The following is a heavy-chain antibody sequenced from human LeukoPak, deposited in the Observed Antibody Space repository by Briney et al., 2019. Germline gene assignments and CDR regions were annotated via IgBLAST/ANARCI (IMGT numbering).Heavy chain of an antibody. J-gene: IGHJ4*02. D-gene: IGHD5-24*01. Sequence: SETLSLTCAVYGGSFSGYYWSWIRQPPGKGLEWIGEINHSGSTNYNPSLKSRVTISVDTSKNQFSLKLSSVTAADTAVYYCASSLEMATIPTFDYWGQGTLVTVSS. CDR1: GGSFSGYY. CDR3: ASSLEMATIPTFDY. CDR2: INHSGST. V-gene: IGHV4-34*01.